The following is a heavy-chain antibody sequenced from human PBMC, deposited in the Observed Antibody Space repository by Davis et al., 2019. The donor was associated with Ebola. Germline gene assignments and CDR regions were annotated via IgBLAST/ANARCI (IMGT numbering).Heavy chain of an antibody. CDR3: ARGSGGLYHYYYNGLDV. CDR2: IVPRDSDA. V-gene: IGHV5-51*01. CDR1: GYSFTSYW. Sequence: GESLKISCKGSGYSFTSYWIGWVRQMPGKGLEWMGIIVPRDSDARYSPSFPGQVTVSADTSNTTAYLEWSSLKASDSAIYYCARGSGGLYHYYYNGLDVWGQGTTVTVSS. D-gene: IGHD2-15*01. J-gene: IGHJ6*01.